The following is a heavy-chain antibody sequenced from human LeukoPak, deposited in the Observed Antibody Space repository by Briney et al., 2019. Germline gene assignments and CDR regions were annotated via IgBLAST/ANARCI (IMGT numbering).Heavy chain of an antibody. V-gene: IGHV5-51*01. CDR2: IYPGDSDT. J-gene: IGHJ4*02. CDR1: GYSFTSYW. CDR3: ARRSAAMATDFDY. Sequence: GESLKISCKGSGYSFTSYWIGWVRQMPGKGLEWMGIIYPGDSDTRYSPSFQGQVTISADKSLSTAYLQWSSLKASDTAMYYCARRSAAMATDFDYWGQGTLVTVSS. D-gene: IGHD5-18*01.